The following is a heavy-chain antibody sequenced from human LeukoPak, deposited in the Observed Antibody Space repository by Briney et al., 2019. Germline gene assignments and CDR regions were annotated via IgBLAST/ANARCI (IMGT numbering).Heavy chain of an antibody. CDR3: ASDYGDSRYVY. Sequence: SETLSLTCTVSGGSISSYYWSWIRQPPGKGLEWIEYIYYSGSTNYNPSLKSRVTISVDTSKNQFSLKLSSVTAADTAVYYCASDYGDSRYVYWGQGTLVTVSS. J-gene: IGHJ4*02. D-gene: IGHD4-17*01. CDR2: IYYSGST. V-gene: IGHV4-59*08. CDR1: GGSISSYY.